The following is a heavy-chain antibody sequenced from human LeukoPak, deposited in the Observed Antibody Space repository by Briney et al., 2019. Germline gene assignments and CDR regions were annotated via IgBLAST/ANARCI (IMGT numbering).Heavy chain of an antibody. CDR3: AGNPYCSGGSCFIAADY. J-gene: IGHJ4*02. CDR1: GGSFSGYY. Sequence: SETLSLTCAVYGGSFSGYYWSWIRQPPGKGLEWIGEINHSGSTNYNPSLKSRVTISVDTSKNQFSLKLSSVTAADTAVYYRAGNPYCSGGSCFIAADYWGQGTLVTVSS. D-gene: IGHD2-15*01. CDR2: INHSGST. V-gene: IGHV4-34*01.